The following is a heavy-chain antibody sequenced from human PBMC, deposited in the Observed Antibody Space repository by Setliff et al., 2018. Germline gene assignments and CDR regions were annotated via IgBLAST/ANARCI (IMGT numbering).Heavy chain of an antibody. V-gene: IGHV4-34*01. J-gene: IGHJ4*02. Sequence: SETLSLTCAAYGGTFSDYYWTWIRQAPGKGLEWIGEINHSGSTNYNPSLRSRVTISIDTSKDQFSLKMSSVTAADTSVYFCARGRNVAARLLDSWGQGTPVTVSS. D-gene: IGHD6-6*01. CDR3: ARGRNVAARLLDS. CDR1: GGTFSDYY. CDR2: INHSGST.